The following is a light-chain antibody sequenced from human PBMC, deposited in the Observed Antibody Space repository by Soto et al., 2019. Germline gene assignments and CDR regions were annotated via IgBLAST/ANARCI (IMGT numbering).Light chain of an antibody. J-gene: IGKJ1*01. CDR3: QQYNSYYT. CDR1: QSISSW. CDR2: KAS. Sequence: TAAPSSLSASVGYRFTITCRASQSISSWLAWYQQKPGKAPKLLIYKASSLESGVPSRFSGSGSGTEFTLTISRLQTDDFATYYCQQYNSYYTFGQPTKVDVK. V-gene: IGKV1-5*03.